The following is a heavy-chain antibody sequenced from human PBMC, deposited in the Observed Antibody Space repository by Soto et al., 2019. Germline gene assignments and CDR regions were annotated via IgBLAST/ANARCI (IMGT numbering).Heavy chain of an antibody. CDR1: GVSVSSGGYY. V-gene: IGHV4-61*08. J-gene: IGHJ4*02. CDR2: IYSTVST. D-gene: IGHD2-15*01. CDR3: ARARINFDY. Sequence: PSETLSLTCTVSGVSVSSGGYYWSWIRQPPGKGLEWIAYIYSTVSTNYNPSLKSRVTISVDTSKNQFSLKLSSVTAADTAVYLCARARINFDYWGQGTLVTVSS.